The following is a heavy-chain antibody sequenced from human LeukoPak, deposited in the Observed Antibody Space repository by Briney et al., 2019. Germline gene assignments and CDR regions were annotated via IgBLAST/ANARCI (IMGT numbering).Heavy chain of an antibody. D-gene: IGHD3-10*01. CDR1: GGSISSYY. V-gene: IGHV4-4*07. J-gene: IGHJ3*02. CDR3: ATQERFGELHLSAFDI. Sequence: SETLSLTCTVSGGSISSYYWSWIRQPAGKGLEWIGRIYTSGSTNYNPSLKSRVTMSVDTSKNQFSLKLSSVTAADTAVYYCATQERFGELHLSAFDIWGQGTMVTVSS. CDR2: IYTSGST.